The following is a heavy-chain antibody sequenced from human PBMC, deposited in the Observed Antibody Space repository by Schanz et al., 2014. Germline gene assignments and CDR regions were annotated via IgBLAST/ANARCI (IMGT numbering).Heavy chain of an antibody. D-gene: IGHD3-9*01. CDR1: GFIFSVYG. V-gene: IGHV3-33*01. J-gene: IGHJ6*02. Sequence: QVQLVESGGGVVQPGRSLRLSCAASGFIFSVYGMHWVRQAPGKGLEWVAVIWSDGSGKYYADSVKGRFTISRDSPKNTLYLQMNSLRAEDTALYYCARDSGPYYDKSMDVWGQGTTVAVSS. CDR2: IWSDGSGK. CDR3: ARDSGPYYDKSMDV.